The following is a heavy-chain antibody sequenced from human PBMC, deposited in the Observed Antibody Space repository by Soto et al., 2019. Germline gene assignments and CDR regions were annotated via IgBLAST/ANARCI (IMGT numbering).Heavy chain of an antibody. J-gene: IGHJ4*02. D-gene: IGHD4-17*01. CDR3: ARELRQRGVTTFDY. CDR2: IWYDGSNK. CDR1: GFTFSSYG. Sequence: PGGSLRLSCAASGFTFSSYGMHWVRQAPGKGLEWVAVIWYDGSNKYYADSVKGRFTISRDNSKNTLYLQMNSLRAEDTAVYYCARELRQRGVTTFDYWGQGTLVTVSS. V-gene: IGHV3-33*01.